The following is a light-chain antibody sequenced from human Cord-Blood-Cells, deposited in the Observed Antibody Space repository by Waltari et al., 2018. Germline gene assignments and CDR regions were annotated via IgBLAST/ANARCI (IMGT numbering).Light chain of an antibody. CDR3: SSYTSSSTWV. CDR1: SSDVGGYNY. Sequence: SALTQPASVSGSPGQPITISCTGTSSDVGGYNYVSWYQRHPGKAPKLMISNVSNRPAGLSSRFSGSSSGNTASLTISGLHAEDEADYYCSSYTSSSTWVFGGGTKLTVL. J-gene: IGLJ3*02. CDR2: NVS. V-gene: IGLV2-14*01.